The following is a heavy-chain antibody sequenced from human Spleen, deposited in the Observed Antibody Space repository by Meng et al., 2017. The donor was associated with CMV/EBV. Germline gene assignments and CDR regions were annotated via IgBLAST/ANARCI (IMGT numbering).Heavy chain of an antibody. J-gene: IGHJ4*02. D-gene: IGHD2-2*01. Sequence: GGSLRLSCAAFGFTFSSYSMNWVRQAPGEGLEWVAVISSDGIIKHYADSVKGRFTISRDNSKNTLFLQMDSLRGEDTAVYYCARDQGIPSAPFDAWGQGTPVTAPQ. V-gene: IGHV3-30*03. CDR2: ISSDGIIK. CDR3: ARDQGIPSAPFDA. CDR1: GFTFSSYS.